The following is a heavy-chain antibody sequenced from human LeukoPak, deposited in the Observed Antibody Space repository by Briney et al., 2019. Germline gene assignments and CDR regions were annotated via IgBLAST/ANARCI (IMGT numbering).Heavy chain of an antibody. D-gene: IGHD2-15*01. CDR3: ARIPYCSGGSCADY. CDR1: GFTFSSYS. Sequence: PGGSLRLSCAASGFTFSSYSMNWARQAPGKGLEWVSSISSSSSYIYYADSVKGRFTISRDNAKNSLYLQMNSLRAEDTAVYYCARIPYCSGGSCADYWGQGTLVTVSS. V-gene: IGHV3-21*01. CDR2: ISSSSSYI. J-gene: IGHJ4*02.